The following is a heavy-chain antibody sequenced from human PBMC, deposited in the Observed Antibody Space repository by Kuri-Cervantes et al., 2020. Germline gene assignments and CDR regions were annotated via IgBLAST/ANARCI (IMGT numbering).Heavy chain of an antibody. CDR2: INPNSGGT. CDR3: AKDSSAYASLWGYLDY. D-gene: IGHD7-27*01. V-gene: IGHV1-2*02. Sequence: ASVKVSCKASGYTFTGYYMHWVRQAPGQGLEWMGWINPNSGGTNYAQKFQGRVTMTRDTSISTAYMELSRLRSDDTAVYYCAKDSSAYASLWGYLDYWGRGTVVTVSS. CDR1: GYTFTGYY. J-gene: IGHJ4*02.